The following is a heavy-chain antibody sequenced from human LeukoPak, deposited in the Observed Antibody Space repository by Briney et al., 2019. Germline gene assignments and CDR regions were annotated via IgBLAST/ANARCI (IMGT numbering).Heavy chain of an antibody. D-gene: IGHD4-17*01. J-gene: IGHJ6*02. V-gene: IGHV3-13*01. CDR2: IGTAGDT. CDR1: GFTFSSYD. Sequence: PGRSLRLSCAASGFTFSSYDMHWVRQATGKGLEWVSAIGTAGDTYYPGSVKGRFTISRENAKNSLYLQMNSLRAGDAAVYYCARVPWRRDGDYYYYYGMDVWGQGTTVTVSS. CDR3: ARVPWRRDGDYYYYYGMDV.